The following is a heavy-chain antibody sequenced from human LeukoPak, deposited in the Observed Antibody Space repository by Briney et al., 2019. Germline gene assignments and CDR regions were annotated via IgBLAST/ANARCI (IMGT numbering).Heavy chain of an antibody. Sequence: PGGSLRLSCEASGFTFTTYSMTWVRQAPGKGLEWVSIISSGSSAIFSADALKGRFTISRDDAKNLLYLDMNSLRAEDTAVYYCARDKGTSYLSSFDYWGQGTLVTVSS. CDR3: ARDKGTSYLSSFDY. J-gene: IGHJ4*02. V-gene: IGHV3-21*01. D-gene: IGHD6-6*01. CDR1: GFTFTTYS. CDR2: ISSGSSAI.